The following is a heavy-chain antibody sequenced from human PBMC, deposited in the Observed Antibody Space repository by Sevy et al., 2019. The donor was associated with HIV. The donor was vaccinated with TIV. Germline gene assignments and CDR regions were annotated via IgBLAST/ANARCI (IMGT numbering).Heavy chain of an antibody. Sequence: GGSLRLSCAASGFTFSSYAMSWVRQAPGKGLAWVSAISGSGGSTYYADSVKGRFTISRDNSKNTLYLQMNSLRAEDTAVYYCATTDDYGGNQGYWGQGTLVTVSS. D-gene: IGHD4-17*01. V-gene: IGHV3-23*01. CDR3: ATTDDYGGNQGY. CDR2: ISGSGGST. J-gene: IGHJ4*02. CDR1: GFTFSSYA.